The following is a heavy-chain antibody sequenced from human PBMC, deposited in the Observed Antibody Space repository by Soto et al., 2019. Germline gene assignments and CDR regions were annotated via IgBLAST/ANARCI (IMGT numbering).Heavy chain of an antibody. CDR1: GGSISSGGYY. Sequence: KASETLSLTCTVSGGSISSGGYYWSWIRQHPGKGLEWIGYIYYSGSTYYNPSLKSRVTISVDTSKNQFSLKLSSVTAADTAVYYCAEARRYCSSTSCRGTYFDYWGQGTLVTVSS. CDR3: AEARRYCSSTSCRGTYFDY. V-gene: IGHV4-31*03. CDR2: IYYSGST. J-gene: IGHJ4*02. D-gene: IGHD2-2*01.